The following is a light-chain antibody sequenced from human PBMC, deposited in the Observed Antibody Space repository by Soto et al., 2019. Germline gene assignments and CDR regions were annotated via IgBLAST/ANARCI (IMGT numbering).Light chain of an antibody. CDR1: QSVSSY. CDR3: QQYSNWPPLYT. J-gene: IGKJ2*01. CDR2: DAS. V-gene: IGKV3-15*01. Sequence: EIVMTQSPATLSVSPGERATLSCRASQSVSSYLAWYQQKPVLPPRLIIYDASTRATGIPDRFSGSGSGTDFTLTISSLQSADFAVYYCQQYSNWPPLYTFGRGTKLEIK.